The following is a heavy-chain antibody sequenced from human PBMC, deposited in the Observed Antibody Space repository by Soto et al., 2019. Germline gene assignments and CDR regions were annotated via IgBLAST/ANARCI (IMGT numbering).Heavy chain of an antibody. Sequence: GASVKVSCKASGYTFTGHYIHWVRQAPEQGPEWMGWISDYRVNAKYAEKLQGRVTMTTDTSTSTAYMELRSLRSDDTAVYYCARYRTATSAEAHFDYWGQGTLVTVSS. CDR2: ISDYRVNA. V-gene: IGHV1-18*04. CDR1: GYTFTGHY. J-gene: IGHJ4*02. CDR3: ARYRTATSAEAHFDY. D-gene: IGHD3-16*02.